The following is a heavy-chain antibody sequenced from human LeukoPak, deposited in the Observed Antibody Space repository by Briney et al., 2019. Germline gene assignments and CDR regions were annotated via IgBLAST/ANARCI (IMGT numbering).Heavy chain of an antibody. CDR1: GFTFSSYA. Sequence: PGGSLRLSCVASGFTFSSYAMHWVRQAPGKGLEYVSAISSNGGSTYYANSVKGRFTISRDNSKNTLYLQMGSLRAEDMAVYHCARRGNYNGDSMDHWGQGTLVTVSS. D-gene: IGHD4-17*01. CDR3: ARRGNYNGDSMDH. J-gene: IGHJ4*02. V-gene: IGHV3-64*01. CDR2: ISSNGGST.